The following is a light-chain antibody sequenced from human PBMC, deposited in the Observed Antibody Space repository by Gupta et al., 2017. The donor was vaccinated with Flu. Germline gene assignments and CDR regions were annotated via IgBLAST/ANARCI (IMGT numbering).Light chain of an antibody. J-gene: IGKJ5*01. CDR3: QQRSNWPRST. CDR1: QSVSSY. V-gene: IGKV3-11*01. Sequence: IVWTRSPATRSLSPGERATLSCRASQSVSSYLAWYQQKPGQAPRLLIYDASNRATGIPARFSGSGSGTDFTLTISSLEPEDFAVYYCQQRSNWPRSTFGQGTRLEIK. CDR2: DAS.